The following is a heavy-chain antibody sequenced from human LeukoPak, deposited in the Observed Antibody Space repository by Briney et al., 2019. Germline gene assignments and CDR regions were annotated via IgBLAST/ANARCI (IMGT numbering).Heavy chain of an antibody. Sequence: PGGSLRLSCAASGFTFSSYAMHWVRQAPGKGLEWVAVISYDGSNKYYADSVKGRFTISRDNSKNTLYLQMNSLRAEDTAVYYCAKIEQLPWDYWGQGTLVTVSS. CDR3: AKIEQLPWDY. CDR2: ISYDGSNK. D-gene: IGHD6-6*01. V-gene: IGHV3-30-3*02. CDR1: GFTFSSYA. J-gene: IGHJ4*02.